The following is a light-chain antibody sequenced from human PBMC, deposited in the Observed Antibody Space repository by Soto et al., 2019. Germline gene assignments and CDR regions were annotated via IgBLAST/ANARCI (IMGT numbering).Light chain of an antibody. Sequence: EIVLTQSPGTLSLSPGERATLSCRASESVKSRFLAWYQQKPGQAPRLLIYGASSRATGIPDRFSGSGSGTDFTLTISRLEPEDFAVYYCQQYVRSPLTFGGGTKVEIK. CDR2: GAS. CDR3: QQYVRSPLT. V-gene: IGKV3-20*01. J-gene: IGKJ4*01. CDR1: ESVKSRF.